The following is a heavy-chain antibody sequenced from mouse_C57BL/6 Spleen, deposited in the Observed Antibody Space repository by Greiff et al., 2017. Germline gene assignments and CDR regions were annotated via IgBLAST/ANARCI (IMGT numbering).Heavy chain of an antibody. Sequence: EVQGVESGAELVRPGASVKLSCTASGFNIKDYYMHWVKQRPEQGLEWIGRIDPEDGDTEYAPKFQGKATMTADTSSNTAYLQLSSLTSEDTSVYYCTTTLYDGYPHFDYCGQGTTFTFSS. J-gene: IGHJ2*01. CDR3: TTTLYDGYPHFDY. D-gene: IGHD2-3*01. CDR1: GFNIKDYY. V-gene: IGHV14-1*01. CDR2: IDPEDGDT.